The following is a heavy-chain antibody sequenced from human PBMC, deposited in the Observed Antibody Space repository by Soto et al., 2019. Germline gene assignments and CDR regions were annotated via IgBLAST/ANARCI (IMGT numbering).Heavy chain of an antibody. CDR3: ASMGTYYYDSSGYTDAFDI. V-gene: IGHV3-33*01. J-gene: IGHJ3*02. CDR2: IWYDGSNK. Sequence: QVQLVESGGGVVQPGRSLRLSCAASGFTFSSYGMHWVRQAPGKGLEWVAVIWYDGSNKYYADSVKGRFTISRDNSKNTLYLQMNSLRAEDTAVYYCASMGTYYYDSSGYTDAFDIWGQWTMVTVSS. D-gene: IGHD3-22*01. CDR1: GFTFSSYG.